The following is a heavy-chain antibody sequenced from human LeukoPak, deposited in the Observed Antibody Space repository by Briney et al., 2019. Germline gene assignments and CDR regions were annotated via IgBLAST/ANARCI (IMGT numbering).Heavy chain of an antibody. CDR3: ARLQGAGTRYFDH. D-gene: IGHD6-19*01. CDR1: GGSISSSSYY. CDR2: IYYSGST. V-gene: IGHV4-39*01. J-gene: IGHJ4*02. Sequence: SETLPLTCTVSGGSISSSSYYWGWIRQPPGKGLEWIGSIYYSGSTYYNPSLKSRVTISVDTSKNQFSLKLSSVTAADTAVYYCARLQGAGTRYFDHWGQGTLVTVSS.